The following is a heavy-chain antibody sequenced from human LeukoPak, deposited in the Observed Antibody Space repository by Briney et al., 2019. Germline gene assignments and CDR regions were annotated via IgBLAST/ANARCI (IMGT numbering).Heavy chain of an antibody. CDR2: INHSGST. CDR1: GGPFSVYY. V-gene: IGHV4-34*01. CDR3: ARGRNTYHTCIVY. D-gene: IGHD2-2*01. J-gene: IGHJ4*02. Sequence: SETLSPICAVYGGPFSVYYWSWIPPPPGKGLEGIGEINHSGSTNYNPSFKSRVTISVDTSKNQFSLKLSSVTAADTAVYYCARGRNTYHTCIVYWGQGSLVTVSS.